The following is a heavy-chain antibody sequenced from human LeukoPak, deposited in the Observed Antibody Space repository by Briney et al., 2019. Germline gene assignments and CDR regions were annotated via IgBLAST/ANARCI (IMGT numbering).Heavy chain of an antibody. D-gene: IGHD5-18*01. CDR1: GFTVSSSY. Sequence: GGSLRLSCAASGFTVSSSYMSWVRQAPGKGLEWVAVISYDGSNKYYADSVKGRFTISRDNSKNTLYLQMNSLRAEDTAVYYCARGGYSYGSYYFDYWGQGTLVTVSS. CDR2: ISYDGSNK. CDR3: ARGGYSYGSYYFDY. J-gene: IGHJ4*02. V-gene: IGHV3-30*03.